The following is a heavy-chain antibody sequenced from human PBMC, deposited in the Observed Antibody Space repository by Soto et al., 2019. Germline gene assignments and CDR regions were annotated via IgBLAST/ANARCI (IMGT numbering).Heavy chain of an antibody. CDR1: GGSISSYY. CDR2: IYYSGST. Sequence: SETLSLTCTVSGGSISSYYWSWIRQPPGKGLEWIGYIYYSGSTNYNPSLKSRVTISVDTSKNQFSLKLSSVTAADTAVYYCARHDIKWFDPWGQGTLVTVSS. D-gene: IGHD5-12*01. V-gene: IGHV4-59*08. J-gene: IGHJ5*02. CDR3: ARHDIKWFDP.